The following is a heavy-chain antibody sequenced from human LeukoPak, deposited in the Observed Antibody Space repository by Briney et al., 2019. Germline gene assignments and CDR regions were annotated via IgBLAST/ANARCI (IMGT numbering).Heavy chain of an antibody. CDR3: AKGREVTIFGVAADY. CDR2: ISSSSSTI. V-gene: IGHV3-48*01. J-gene: IGHJ4*02. Sequence: PGGSLRLSCAASGFTFSSYSMNWVRQAPGKGLEWVSYISSSSSTIYYADSVKGRFTISRDNSKNTLYLQMNSLRAEDTAVYYCAKGREVTIFGVAADYWGQGTLVTVSS. CDR1: GFTFSSYS. D-gene: IGHD3-3*01.